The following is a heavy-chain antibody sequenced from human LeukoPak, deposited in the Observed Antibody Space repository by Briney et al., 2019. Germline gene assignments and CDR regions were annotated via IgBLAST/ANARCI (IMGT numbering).Heavy chain of an antibody. D-gene: IGHD2/OR15-2a*01. CDR2: IWYDGSNK. V-gene: IGHV3-33*01. Sequence: GRSLRLSSAASGFTFSSYGMHWVRQAPGKGLEWVAVIWYDGSNKYYPDSVQGRFTISRDNSKNTLYLQVNSLRAEDTAVYYCARDRSMSGWYIDLWGRGTLVTVSS. CDR1: GFTFSSYG. CDR3: ARDRSMSGWYIDL. J-gene: IGHJ2*01.